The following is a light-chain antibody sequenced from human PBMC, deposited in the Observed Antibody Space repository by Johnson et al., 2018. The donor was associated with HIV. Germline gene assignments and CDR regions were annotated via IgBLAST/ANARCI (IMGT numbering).Light chain of an antibody. CDR1: SSNIGNNY. CDR3: GAWDSSLTTYV. Sequence: QSVLTQPPSVSAAPGQKVTISCSGSSSNIGNNYVAWYQQLPGTAPKLLIYDNNKRPSGIPDRFSGFKSGTSATLGITGLQTGDEADYYCGAWDSSLTTYVVGTGTKVTVL. CDR2: DNN. J-gene: IGLJ1*01. V-gene: IGLV1-51*01.